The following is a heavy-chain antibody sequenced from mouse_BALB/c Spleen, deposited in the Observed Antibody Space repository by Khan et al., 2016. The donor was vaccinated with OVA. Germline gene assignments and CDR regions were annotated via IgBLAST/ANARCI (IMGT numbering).Heavy chain of an antibody. CDR2: IWAGGST. CDR3: ARLEDI. D-gene: IGHD1-3*01. J-gene: IGHJ2*01. CDR1: GFSLSRYN. V-gene: IGHV2-9*02. Sequence: QMQLEESGPGLVAPSQSLSITCTVSGFSLSRYNIHWVRQPPGKGLEWLGVIWAGGSTNYNSALMSRLSISKDNSKSQVFLKMNSLQTDDTAMYYCARLEDIWGQGTTLTVSS.